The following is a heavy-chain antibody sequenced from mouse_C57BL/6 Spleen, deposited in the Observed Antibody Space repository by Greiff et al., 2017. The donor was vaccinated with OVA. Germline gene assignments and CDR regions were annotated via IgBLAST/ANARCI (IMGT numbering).Heavy chain of an antibody. CDR3: TRWDFITTVDDY. Sequence: QVQLKESGAELVRPGASVTLSCKASGYTFTDYEMHWVKQTPVHGLEWIGAIDPETGGTAYNQKFKGKAILTADKSSSTAYMELRSLTSEDSAVYYCTRWDFITTVDDYWGQGTTLTVSS. CDR1: GYTFTDYE. D-gene: IGHD1-1*01. CDR2: IDPETGGT. V-gene: IGHV1-15*01. J-gene: IGHJ2*01.